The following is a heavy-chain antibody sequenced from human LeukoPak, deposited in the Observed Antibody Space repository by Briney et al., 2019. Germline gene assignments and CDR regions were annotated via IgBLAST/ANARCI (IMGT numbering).Heavy chain of an antibody. J-gene: IGHJ4*02. V-gene: IGHV1-46*01. CDR1: GYTFTSYY. D-gene: IGHD5-12*01. CDR3: ARARRGWLRFDNFDY. Sequence: ASVKVSCKASGYTFTSYYMHWVRQAPGQGLEWMGIINPSGGSTSYAQKFQGRVTMTRDMSTSTVYMELSSLRSEDTAVYYCARARRGWLRFDNFDYWGQGTLVTVSS. CDR2: INPSGGST.